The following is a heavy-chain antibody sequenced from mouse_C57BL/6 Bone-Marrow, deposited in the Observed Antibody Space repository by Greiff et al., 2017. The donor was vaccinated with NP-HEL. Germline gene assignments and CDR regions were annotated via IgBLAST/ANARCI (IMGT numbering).Heavy chain of an antibody. CDR2: IYPGDGAT. CDR1: GYAFSSSW. Sequence: VQLQQSGPELVKPGASVKISCKASGYAFSSSWMNWVKQRPGKGLEWIGRIYPGDGATNYNGKFKGKATLTADKSSSTAYMQLSSLTSEDSAVYFCARYYYFWGQGTTLTVSS. CDR3: ARYYYF. V-gene: IGHV1-82*01. D-gene: IGHD1-1*01. J-gene: IGHJ2*01.